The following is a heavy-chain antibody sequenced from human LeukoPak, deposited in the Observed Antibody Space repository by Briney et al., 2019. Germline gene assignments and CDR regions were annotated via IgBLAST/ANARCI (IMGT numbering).Heavy chain of an antibody. CDR1: GYTFTSYG. CDR2: ISAYNGNT. J-gene: IGHJ1*01. V-gene: IGHV1-18*01. CDR3: ARDPLPGYSYGYGCFQH. Sequence: ASVKVSCRASGYTFTSYGISWVRQAPGQGLEWMGWISAYNGNTNYAQKLQGRVTMTTDTSTSTAYMELRSLRSDDTAVYYCARDPLPGYSYGYGCFQHWGQGTLVTVSS. D-gene: IGHD5-18*01.